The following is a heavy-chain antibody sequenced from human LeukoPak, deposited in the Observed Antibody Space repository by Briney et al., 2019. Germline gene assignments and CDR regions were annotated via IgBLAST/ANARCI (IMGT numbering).Heavy chain of an antibody. J-gene: IGHJ3*02. Sequence: GVPLRVSCAAAGFTFSSNWMSWVRQAPGKGLEWVANIKQDGSEKYYVDSVKGRFTISRDNAKNSLYLQMNSLRAEDTAVYYCARDLPYHDILTGYYLSNAFDIWGQGTMVTVSS. CDR2: IKQDGSEK. CDR1: GFTFSSNW. V-gene: IGHV3-7*03. CDR3: ARDLPYHDILTGYYLSNAFDI. D-gene: IGHD3-9*01.